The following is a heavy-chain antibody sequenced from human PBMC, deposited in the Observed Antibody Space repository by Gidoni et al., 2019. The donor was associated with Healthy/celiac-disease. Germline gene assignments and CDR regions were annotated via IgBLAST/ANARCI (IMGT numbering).Heavy chain of an antibody. V-gene: IGHV4-59*01. Sequence: QVQLQESGPGLVKPSETLSLTCTVSGGSISSFYWSWLRQPQGKGLEWIGYIYYSGSTNYNPSLKSRVTISVDTSKNQFSLKLSSVTAADTAVYYCARGLGYCSSTSCYTRGDDAFDIWGQGTMVTVSS. CDR2: IYYSGST. D-gene: IGHD2-2*02. J-gene: IGHJ3*02. CDR3: ARGLGYCSSTSCYTRGDDAFDI. CDR1: GGSISSFY.